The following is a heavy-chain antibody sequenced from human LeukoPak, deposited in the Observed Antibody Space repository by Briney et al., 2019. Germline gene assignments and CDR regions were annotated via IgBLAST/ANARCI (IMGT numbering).Heavy chain of an antibody. J-gene: IGHJ5*02. D-gene: IGHD5-24*01. CDR1: GFTFSSYW. V-gene: IGHV3-7*01. Sequence: PGGPLRPSCAASGFTFSSYWMSWVRLAPGKGLEWVANIKGDGSEKWYADSVKGRFTISRDNAQNSVHLQMNSLRAEDTAVYHCARDEYRSRWLHPWGQGTLVTVTS. CDR3: ARDEYRSRWLHP. CDR2: IKGDGSEK.